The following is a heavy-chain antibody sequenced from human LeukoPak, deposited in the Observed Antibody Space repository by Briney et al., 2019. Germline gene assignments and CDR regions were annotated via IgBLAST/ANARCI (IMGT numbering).Heavy chain of an antibody. CDR3: ARQLYVSGSYYAPMDV. V-gene: IGHV4-39*01. CDR1: GGSISSSSYF. D-gene: IGHD3-10*01. CDR2: VHYSGST. J-gene: IGHJ6*03. Sequence: SETLSLTCSVSGGSISSSSYFWGWIRQPPGKGLEWIASVHYSGSTYYNPSLKSRLTISVDASKNQFSLELSSVTAADTALYFCARQLYVSGSYYAPMDVWGKGTTVTISS.